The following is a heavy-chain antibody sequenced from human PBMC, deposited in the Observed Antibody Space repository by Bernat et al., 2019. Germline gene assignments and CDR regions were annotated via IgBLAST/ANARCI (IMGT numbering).Heavy chain of an antibody. D-gene: IGHD4-23*01. V-gene: IGHV3-30-3*01. Sequence: QVQLVESGGGVVQPGRSLRLSCAASGFTFSSYAMHWVRQAPGKGLEWVAVISYDGSNKYYADSVKGRFTISRDNSKNTLYLQMNSLRAEDTAVYYCARESTVAYYFDYWGQGTLVTVSS. CDR2: ISYDGSNK. J-gene: IGHJ4*02. CDR3: ARESTVAYYFDY. CDR1: GFTFSSYA.